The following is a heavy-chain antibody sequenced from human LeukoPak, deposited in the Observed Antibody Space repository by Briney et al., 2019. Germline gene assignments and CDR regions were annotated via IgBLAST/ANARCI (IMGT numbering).Heavy chain of an antibody. D-gene: IGHD6-13*01. J-gene: IGHJ4*02. CDR2: INHSGST. CDR3: ARGRGRIADNQRDY. V-gene: IGHV4-34*01. CDR1: GGSFSGYY. Sequence: PSETLSLTCAVYGGSFSGYYWSWIRQPPGKGLEWIGEINHSGSTNYNPSLKSRVTISVDTSKNQFSLKLSSVTAADTAVYYRARGRGRIADNQRDYWGQGTLVTVSS.